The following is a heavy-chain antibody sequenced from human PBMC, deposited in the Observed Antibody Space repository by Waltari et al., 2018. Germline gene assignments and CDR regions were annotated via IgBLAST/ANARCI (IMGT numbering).Heavy chain of an antibody. CDR1: GFTFSSYG. CDR3: ARDEAGRYYYYGMDV. Sequence: QVQLVESGGGVFQPGRSLRLSCAASGFTFSSYGMHWFRQAPGKGLEWVAVIWYDGSNKYYADSVKGRFTISRDNSKNTLYLQMNSLRAEDTAVYYCARDEAGRYYYYGMDVWGQGTTVTVSS. CDR2: IWYDGSNK. V-gene: IGHV3-33*01. J-gene: IGHJ6*02.